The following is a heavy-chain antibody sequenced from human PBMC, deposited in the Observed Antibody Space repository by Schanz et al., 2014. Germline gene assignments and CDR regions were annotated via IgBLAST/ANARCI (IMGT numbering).Heavy chain of an antibody. CDR1: RSTFSSYT. D-gene: IGHD1-1*01. J-gene: IGHJ3*02. V-gene: IGHV1-69*02. CDR3: ARGGGTEDVFDI. Sequence: QVQLVQSGAEVKQPGSSVKVSCKASRSTFSSYTISWVRQARGQGLEWVVRFIPILDVGDYAQQFQGRVTFTADKSTSTAYMELSSVRSDDTAVYYCARGGGTEDVFDIWGQGTILTVSS. CDR2: FIPILDVG.